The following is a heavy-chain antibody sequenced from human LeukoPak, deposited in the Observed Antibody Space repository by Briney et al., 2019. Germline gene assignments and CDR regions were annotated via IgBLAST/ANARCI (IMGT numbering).Heavy chain of an antibody. D-gene: IGHD4-23*01. CDR2: FYYSGAT. V-gene: IGHV4-59*01. Sequence: SETLSLTCTVAGGSISSDYWSWIRQPPGKGLEWIGFFYYSGATNYNPSLKSRVTISVDTSKNQFSLKLSSVTAADTAVYYCARGRSDYGGKDAFDYWGQGTLVTVSS. J-gene: IGHJ4*02. CDR1: GGSISSDY. CDR3: ARGRSDYGGKDAFDY.